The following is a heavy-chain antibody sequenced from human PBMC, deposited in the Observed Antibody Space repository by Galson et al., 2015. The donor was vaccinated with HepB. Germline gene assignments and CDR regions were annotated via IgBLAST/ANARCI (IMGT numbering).Heavy chain of an antibody. CDR3: AREKFFTYYFDY. CDR2: ISPSDGAV. J-gene: IGHJ4*02. CDR1: GYTFTTYH. D-gene: IGHD3-3*01. Sequence: SVKVSCKAPGYTFTTYHIQWVRQAPGQGLEWMGRISPSDGAVHYAQEFQGRVTMTRDTSTSTCYMDLSSLAAEDTAVEYCAREKFFTYYFDYWGQGTLVTVSS. V-gene: IGHV1-46*01.